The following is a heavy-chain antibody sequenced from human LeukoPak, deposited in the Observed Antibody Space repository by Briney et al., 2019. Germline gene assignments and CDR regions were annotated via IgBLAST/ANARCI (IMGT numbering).Heavy chain of an antibody. D-gene: IGHD5-24*01. Sequence: GGSLRLSCAASGFTFSGSAMHWVRQASGKGLEWVGRIRSKANSYATAYAASVKGRFTISRDDSKNTAYLQMNSLKTEDTAVYYCTRHNRWGRDGSTMGFDYWGQGTLVTVSS. V-gene: IGHV3-73*01. CDR3: TRHNRWGRDGSTMGFDY. CDR2: IRSKANSYAT. CDR1: GFTFSGSA. J-gene: IGHJ4*02.